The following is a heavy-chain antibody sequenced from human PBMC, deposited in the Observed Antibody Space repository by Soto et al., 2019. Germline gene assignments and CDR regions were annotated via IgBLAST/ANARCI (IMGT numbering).Heavy chain of an antibody. D-gene: IGHD3-10*01. CDR3: ARGRYGEY. CDR1: GYTFPSYG. V-gene: IGHV1-18*01. CDR2: ISAHNGNT. J-gene: IGHJ4*02. Sequence: QVHLVQSGAEVKKPGASVKVSCKASGYTFPSYGITWVRQAPGQGLEWMGWISAHNGNTDYAQKLQGRVIVTRDPSTSTAYMELMRLRSDDTAVYYCARGRYGEYWGQGALVTVSS.